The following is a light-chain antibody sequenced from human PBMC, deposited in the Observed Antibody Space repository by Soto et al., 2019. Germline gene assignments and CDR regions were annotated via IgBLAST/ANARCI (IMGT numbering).Light chain of an antibody. V-gene: IGLV3-25*03. J-gene: IGLJ3*02. CDR1: AVPKKY. Sequence: SYELTQPPSVSVSPGQTARITCSGDAVPKKYSYWYQQKPGQAPVLVIYKDRERPSGIPERFSGSGSGTTVTLTISGVQAEDEADYYCQSADSTGTYWVFGGGTKLTVL. CDR2: KDR. CDR3: QSADSTGTYWV.